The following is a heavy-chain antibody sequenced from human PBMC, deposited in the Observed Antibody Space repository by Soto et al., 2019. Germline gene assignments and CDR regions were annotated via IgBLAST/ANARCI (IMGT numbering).Heavy chain of an antibody. CDR3: AKWSRVPSSAGYYYYYYMDV. Sequence: GGSLRLSCAASGFTFSSYAMSWVRQAPGKGLEWVSGVSGDEATTYYADSVEGRFTISRDNSKNTLYLQMNSLRAEDTADNYCAKWSRVPSSAGYYYYYYMDVWGKGTTVTVSS. D-gene: IGHD6-25*01. V-gene: IGHV3-23*01. CDR2: VSGDEATT. CDR1: GFTFSSYA. J-gene: IGHJ6*03.